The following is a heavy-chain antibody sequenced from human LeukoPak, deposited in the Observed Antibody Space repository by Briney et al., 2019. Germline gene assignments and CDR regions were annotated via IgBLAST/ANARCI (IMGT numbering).Heavy chain of an antibody. J-gene: IGHJ5*02. Sequence: PSETLSLTCTVSGGSISSYYWSWIRQPPGKGLEWIGYIYYSGSTNYNPSLKSRVTISVDTSKNQFSLKLSSVTAADTAVYYCVRYGESYGSGGNWFDPWGQGTLVTVSS. CDR2: IYYSGST. CDR3: VRYGESYGSGGNWFDP. CDR1: GGSISSYY. V-gene: IGHV4-59*01. D-gene: IGHD3-10*01.